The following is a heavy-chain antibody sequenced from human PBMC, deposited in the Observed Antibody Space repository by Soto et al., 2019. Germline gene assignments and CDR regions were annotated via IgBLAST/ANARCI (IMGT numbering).Heavy chain of an antibody. Sequence: QITLKESGPTLVKPTQTLTLTCTFSGFSLSTSGVGVGWIRQPPGKALEWLALIYWDDDKRYSPSLKSRLTITKDTSKNQVVLTMANMEPVDTATYYCARAAIVVVSAIGYFDYWGQGTLVTVSS. CDR3: ARAAIVVVSAIGYFDY. J-gene: IGHJ4*02. CDR2: IYWDDDK. V-gene: IGHV2-5*02. CDR1: GFSLSTSGVG. D-gene: IGHD2-21*02.